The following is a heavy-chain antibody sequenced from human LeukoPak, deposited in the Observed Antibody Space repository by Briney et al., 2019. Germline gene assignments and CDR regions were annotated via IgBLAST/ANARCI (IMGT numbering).Heavy chain of an antibody. J-gene: IGHJ6*04. D-gene: IGHD3-10*02. CDR3: AELGITMIGGV. Sequence: GGSLRLSCAASGFTFSTYAMTWVRQAPGKGLEWVSLISGTGGSIYYADSVKGRFTISRDNSKNTLYLQMNSLRAEDTAVYYCAELGITMIGGVWGKGTTVTISS. CDR1: GFTFSTYA. CDR2: ISGTGGSI. V-gene: IGHV3-23*01.